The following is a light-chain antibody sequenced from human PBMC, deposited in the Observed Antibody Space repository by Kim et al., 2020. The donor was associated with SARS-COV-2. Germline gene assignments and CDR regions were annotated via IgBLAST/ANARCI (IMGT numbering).Light chain of an antibody. CDR3: QSADTSGTYVV. Sequence: SYELTQSPSVSVSPGQTARITCSGDALPKQYTYWYQQKPGQAPILVIFNDNERPSGIPERFSGSSSGTTVTLTITGVQAEDEADYYCQSADTSGTYVVFGGGTKLTVL. J-gene: IGLJ2*01. CDR1: ALPKQY. CDR2: NDN. V-gene: IGLV3-25*03.